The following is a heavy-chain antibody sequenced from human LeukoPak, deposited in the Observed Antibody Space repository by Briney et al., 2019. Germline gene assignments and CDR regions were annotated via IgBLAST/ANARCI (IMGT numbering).Heavy chain of an antibody. Sequence: ASVKVPCKASGYTFSNYDIDWVRQAPGQGLEWMGWINPNSGNTGYAQKLQGRVTMTTDTSTSTAYMELRSLRSDDTAVYYCARVEDIVVVPAPSALFDYWGQGTLVTVSS. D-gene: IGHD2-2*01. V-gene: IGHV1-8*01. CDR3: ARVEDIVVVPAPSALFDY. CDR2: INPNSGNT. J-gene: IGHJ4*02. CDR1: GYTFSNYD.